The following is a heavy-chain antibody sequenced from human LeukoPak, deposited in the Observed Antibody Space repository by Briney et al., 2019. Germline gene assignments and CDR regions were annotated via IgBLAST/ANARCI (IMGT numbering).Heavy chain of an antibody. D-gene: IGHD5-12*01. Sequence: GGSLRLSCAASGFTFSRYAMSWVRQAPGKGLEWVSAISGSGGSTYYADSVKGRFTISRDNSKNTLYLQMNSLRAEDTAVYYCATEGYSGYDFGPLDYYGMDVWGQGTTVTVSS. J-gene: IGHJ6*02. CDR1: GFTFSRYA. V-gene: IGHV3-23*01. CDR3: ATEGYSGYDFGPLDYYGMDV. CDR2: ISGSGGST.